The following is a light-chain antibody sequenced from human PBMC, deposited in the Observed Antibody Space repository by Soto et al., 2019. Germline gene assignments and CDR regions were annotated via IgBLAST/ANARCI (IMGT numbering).Light chain of an antibody. Sequence: DLVMTQSPDSLAVSLGERATIHCKSSQSVLYSSNNKNYLAWYQQRPGQPPKLLIYWASTRESGVPDRFSGSGSGTDFTLTITSLQAEDVEVYYCQQYESTPPTFGQGTKLEIK. J-gene: IGKJ2*01. CDR2: WAS. V-gene: IGKV4-1*01. CDR3: QQYESTPPT. CDR1: QSVLYSSNNKNY.